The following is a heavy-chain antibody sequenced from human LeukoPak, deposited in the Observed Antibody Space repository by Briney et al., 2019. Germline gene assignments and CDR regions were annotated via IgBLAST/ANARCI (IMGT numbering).Heavy chain of an antibody. Sequence: PSETLSLTCTVSGGSISIGSYYWSWIRQHPGKGLEWIGYIHYSGSSYYNPSLESRMTISVDASKNRFSLNLSSVTAADTAVYYCARIPTGDTFDIWGQGTMVTVSS. CDR2: IHYSGSS. D-gene: IGHD4-17*01. V-gene: IGHV4-31*03. CDR1: GGSISIGSYY. CDR3: ARIPTGDTFDI. J-gene: IGHJ3*02.